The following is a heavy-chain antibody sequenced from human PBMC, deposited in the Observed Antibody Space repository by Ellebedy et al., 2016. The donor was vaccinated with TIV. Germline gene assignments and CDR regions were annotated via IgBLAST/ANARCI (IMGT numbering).Heavy chain of an antibody. CDR1: GFTFSSFW. V-gene: IGHV3-7*03. D-gene: IGHD3-10*01. J-gene: IGHJ4*02. CDR2: MDQDGSKT. CDR3: ARDDGSEGALGY. Sequence: GESLKISCAASGFTFSSFWMTSARQVPGKGLEWVANMDQDGSKTNYVGSVKGRFSISRDNAQNSLYLQMNSLRAEDTAMYYCARDDGSEGALGYWGQGTLVTVSS.